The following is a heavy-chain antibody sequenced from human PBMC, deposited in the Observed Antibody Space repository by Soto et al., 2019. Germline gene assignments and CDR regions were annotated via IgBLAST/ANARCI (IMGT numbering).Heavy chain of an antibody. V-gene: IGHV3-23*01. CDR3: AKSAGKQLVPDY. CDR1: GFTFSSYA. CDR2: ISGRGGST. Sequence: EVQLLESGGGLVQPGGSLRLSCAASGFTFSSYAMSWVRQAPGKGLEWVSAISGRGGSTYNADSVKGRFTISRDNSKNTLYLQMNSLRAEDTAVYYCAKSAGKQLVPDYWGQGTLVTVSS. D-gene: IGHD6-13*01. J-gene: IGHJ4*02.